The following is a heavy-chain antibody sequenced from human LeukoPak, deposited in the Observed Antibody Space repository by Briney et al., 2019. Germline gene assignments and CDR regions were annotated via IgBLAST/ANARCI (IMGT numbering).Heavy chain of an antibody. CDR3: ARGLGLGNWEAAWFDP. Sequence: ASVKVSCKASGYTFTGNYMHWVRQAPGQGLEWMGWMNPNSGNTGYAQKFQGRVTMTRNTSISTAYMELSSLRSEDTAVYYCARGLGLGNWEAAWFDPWGQGTLVTVSS. CDR2: MNPNSGNT. J-gene: IGHJ5*02. CDR1: GYTFTGNY. V-gene: IGHV1-8*02. D-gene: IGHD7-27*01.